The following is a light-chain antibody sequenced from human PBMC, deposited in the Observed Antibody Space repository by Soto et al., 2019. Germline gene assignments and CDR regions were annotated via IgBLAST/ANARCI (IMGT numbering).Light chain of an antibody. Sequence: EIELTQSPGTLSSSPGERVTLSCRASQSISVYLAWYQQQPGQAPRLLIYDASTRPTGVSARFSGSGSGTDFSLTITSLQSEDVGVYYCQQYSDWPPTFGQGTKVDIK. CDR3: QQYSDWPPT. V-gene: IGKV3-11*01. CDR2: DAS. J-gene: IGKJ1*01. CDR1: QSISVY.